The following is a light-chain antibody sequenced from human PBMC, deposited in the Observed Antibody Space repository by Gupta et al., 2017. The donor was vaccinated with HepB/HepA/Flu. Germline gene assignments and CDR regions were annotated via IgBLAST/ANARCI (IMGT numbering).Light chain of an antibody. CDR1: QSGSSNS. V-gene: IGKV3-20*01. Sequence: DIVLTPSPCTLSLSPGERATLSCSASQSGSSNSLAWYQQKPGQAPRLLIYGASSRATGIPDRCSGSGSGTDFTLTISRLEPEDFAVFYCQQYGSSPFTFGPGTKVDIK. CDR2: GAS. J-gene: IGKJ3*01. CDR3: QQYGSSPFT.